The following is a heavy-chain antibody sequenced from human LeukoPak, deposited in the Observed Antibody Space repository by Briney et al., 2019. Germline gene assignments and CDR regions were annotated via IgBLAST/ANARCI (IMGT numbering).Heavy chain of an antibody. CDR1: GFTVSSNH. CDR2: IYSGGST. J-gene: IGHJ5*02. D-gene: IGHD2-15*01. CDR3: ARAPGTYCGGGSCYKTGYRWFDP. V-gene: IGHV3-53*01. Sequence: GGSLRLSCAASGFTVSSNHMSWVRQAPGKGLEWVSVIYSGGSTYYADSVKGRFTISRDNSKNTLYLQMNSLRAEDTAVYYCARAPGTYCGGGSCYKTGYRWFDPWGQGTLVTVSS.